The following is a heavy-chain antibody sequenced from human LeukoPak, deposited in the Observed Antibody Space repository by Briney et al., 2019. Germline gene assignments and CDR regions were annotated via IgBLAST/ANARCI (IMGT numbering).Heavy chain of an antibody. CDR3: ARGTGINPYYYYGMGV. J-gene: IGHJ6*02. V-gene: IGHV4-34*01. Sequence: PSETLSLTCEVYGGSSSGYYWSWIRQPPGKGLEWIGEIYHSGSTNYNPSLKGRVSISVDTSKNHFSLKLSSVTAADTAVYYCARGTGINPYYYYGMGVWGQGTTVTVSS. CDR2: IYHSGST. CDR1: GGSSSGYY. D-gene: IGHD3-10*01.